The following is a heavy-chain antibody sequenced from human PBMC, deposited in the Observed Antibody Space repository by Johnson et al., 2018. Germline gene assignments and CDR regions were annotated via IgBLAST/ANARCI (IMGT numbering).Heavy chain of an antibody. D-gene: IGHD3-22*01. CDR3: AKGYTSGYFRYDAFDI. J-gene: IGHJ3*02. CDR2: TSYDGSNK. V-gene: IGHV3-30*18. Sequence: WVRQAPGKGLEVAITSYDGSNKYYADSVKGRFTISRDNSKNTLFLQMNSLGAEDTAVYYCAKGYTSGYFRYDAFDIWGQGTMVTGSS.